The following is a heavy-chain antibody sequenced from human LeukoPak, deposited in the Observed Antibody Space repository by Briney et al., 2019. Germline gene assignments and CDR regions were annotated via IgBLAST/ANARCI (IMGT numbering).Heavy chain of an antibody. Sequence: GGSLRLSCAASGFTFSSYSMRWVRQAPGKGLEWVGRIKSKTDGGTTDYAAPVKGRFTISRDDSKDTPYLQMNSLKTGDTAVYYCTTDQSIADLYWGQGTLVTVSS. J-gene: IGHJ4*02. D-gene: IGHD6-6*01. CDR2: IKSKTDGGTT. V-gene: IGHV3-15*01. CDR3: TTDQSIADLY. CDR1: GFTFSSYS.